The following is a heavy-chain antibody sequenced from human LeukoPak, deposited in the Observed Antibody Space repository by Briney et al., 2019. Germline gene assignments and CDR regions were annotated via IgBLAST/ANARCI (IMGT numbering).Heavy chain of an antibody. D-gene: IGHD1/OR15-1a*01. CDR3: ARGGSNWYNAYFDY. CDR1: EFTVTSKY. CDR2: IYSAGTT. Sequence: GGSLRLSCAASEFTVTSKYMSWVRQAPGKGLEWVSTIYSAGTTYYAASVKGRFTISRDNSKNTLYLQMDSLRVEDTAVYYCARGGSNWYNAYFDYWGQGTLVTVSS. J-gene: IGHJ4*02. V-gene: IGHV3-53*01.